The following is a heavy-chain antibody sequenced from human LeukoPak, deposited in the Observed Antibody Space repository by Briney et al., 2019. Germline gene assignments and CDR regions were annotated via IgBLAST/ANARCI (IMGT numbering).Heavy chain of an antibody. CDR2: IIPIFGTA. Sequence: ASVKVSCKASGYTFTSYSINWVRQAPGQGLEWMGRIIPIFGTANYAQKFQGRVTITTDESTSTAYMELSSLRSEDTAVYYCARGRYYYDSSGYYPRHYFDYWGQGTLVTVSS. CDR1: GYTFTSYS. CDR3: ARGRYYYDSSGYYPRHYFDY. D-gene: IGHD3-22*01. J-gene: IGHJ4*02. V-gene: IGHV1-69*05.